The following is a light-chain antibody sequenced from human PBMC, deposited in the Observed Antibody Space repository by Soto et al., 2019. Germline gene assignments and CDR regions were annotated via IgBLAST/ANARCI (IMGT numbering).Light chain of an antibody. Sequence: IVLTQAPGTLSLSPGERATLSCRASQSVSSSYLAWYQQKPGQAPRLLIYGASSRATGIPDRFSGSESGTDFTLTISRLEPEDFAVYYCQQYGSSPTFGGGTKGDI. CDR2: GAS. J-gene: IGKJ4*01. V-gene: IGKV3-20*01. CDR1: QSVSSSY. CDR3: QQYGSSPT.